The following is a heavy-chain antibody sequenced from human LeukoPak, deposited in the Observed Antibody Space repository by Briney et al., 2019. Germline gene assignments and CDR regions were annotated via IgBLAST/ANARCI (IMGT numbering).Heavy chain of an antibody. CDR1: GYTFNTYY. J-gene: IGHJ4*02. CDR2: INPSGDST. Sequence: ASVKVSCKASGYTFNTYYMHWVRQAPGQGLEWMGIINPSGDSTNYAQKFQGRITMTRDMSTNTFYMELSSLRSEDTAVCYCVRDGIAPHDYWGQGTLVTVSS. D-gene: IGHD6-13*01. CDR3: VRDGIAPHDY. V-gene: IGHV1-46*02.